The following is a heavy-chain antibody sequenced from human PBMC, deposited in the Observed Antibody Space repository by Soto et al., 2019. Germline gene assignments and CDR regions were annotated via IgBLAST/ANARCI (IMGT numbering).Heavy chain of an antibody. CDR1: GYTFTSCD. V-gene: IGHV1-18*01. Sequence: ASVKVSCKASGYTFTSCDIIWVRQAPGQGLEWMGWISAYNGNTNYAQKLQGRVTMTTDTSTSTAYMELRSLRSDDTAVYYCARDFEYYYDSSGYYEKTDFDYWGQGTLVTVSS. CDR2: ISAYNGNT. J-gene: IGHJ4*02. D-gene: IGHD3-22*01. CDR3: ARDFEYYYDSSGYYEKTDFDY.